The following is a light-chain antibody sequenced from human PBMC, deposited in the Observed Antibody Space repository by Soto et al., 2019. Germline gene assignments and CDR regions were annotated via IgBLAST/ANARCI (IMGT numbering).Light chain of an antibody. J-gene: IGKJ1*01. CDR2: DAF. Sequence: EIVLTQSPGTLSLSPRERATLSCRASQSVSRNYLAWYQQRPGQAPRLLIYDAFNRATGIPDRFSGRGSGKDFTLTISRLEPEDFAVYYCQQYGDSPRTFGQGTKGEIK. CDR1: QSVSRNY. V-gene: IGKV3-20*01. CDR3: QQYGDSPRT.